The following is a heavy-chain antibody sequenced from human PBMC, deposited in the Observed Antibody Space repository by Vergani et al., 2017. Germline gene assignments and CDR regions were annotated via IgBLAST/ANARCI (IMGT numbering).Heavy chain of an antibody. V-gene: IGHV2-70*01. Sequence: QVTLRESGPALVKPTQTLTLTCTFSGFSLSTSGLCVSWIRQPPGKALEWLALIDWDDDNYYSTSLKTSLTISKDTSQHQVILTMTNMDPVDTATYYCAQIPAYYDYVWGKQRLYCCGMDVWGQGTTVTVSS. D-gene: IGHD3-16*01. CDR1: GFSLSTSGLC. J-gene: IGHJ6*02. CDR3: AQIPAYYDYVWGKQRLYCCGMDV. CDR2: IDWDDDN.